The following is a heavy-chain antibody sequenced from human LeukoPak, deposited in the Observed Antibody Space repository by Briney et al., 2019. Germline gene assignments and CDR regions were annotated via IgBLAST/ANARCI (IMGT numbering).Heavy chain of an antibody. J-gene: IGHJ3*02. Sequence: GGSLRLSCAASGFTFSSYAMSWVRQAPGKGLEWVSAISGSGGSTYYADSVKGRFTISRDNSKNTLYLQMNSLRAEDTAVYYCAKRVGTPHPPTVDAFDIWGQGTMVTVSS. D-gene: IGHD4-11*01. CDR2: ISGSGGST. V-gene: IGHV3-23*01. CDR3: AKRVGTPHPPTVDAFDI. CDR1: GFTFSSYA.